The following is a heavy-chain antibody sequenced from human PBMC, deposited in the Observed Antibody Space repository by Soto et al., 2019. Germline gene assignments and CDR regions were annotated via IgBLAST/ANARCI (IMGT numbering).Heavy chain of an antibody. CDR1: GGTFSSYA. J-gene: IGHJ4*02. CDR2: IIPIFGTA. Sequence: SVKVSCKASGGTFSSYAISWVRQAPGQGLEWMGGIIPIFGTANYAQKFQGRVTITADESTSTAYMELSSLRSEDTAVYYCARDRYYDPAEIRFDYWGQGTLVTVSS. V-gene: IGHV1-69*13. D-gene: IGHD3-22*01. CDR3: ARDRYYDPAEIRFDY.